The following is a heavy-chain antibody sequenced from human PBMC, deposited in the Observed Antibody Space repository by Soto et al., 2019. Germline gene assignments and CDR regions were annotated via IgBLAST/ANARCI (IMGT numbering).Heavy chain of an antibody. CDR2: ISDGGRST. CDR3: ARPFQFWDRYSPIDY. D-gene: IGHD3-16*02. Sequence: PGGSLRLSCGGSGFRFSDYAMGWVRQAPGKGLEWVSFISDGGRSTYYSDSVKGRFTVSRDNSKNTVYLQLHGLRVEDTAVYFCARPFQFWDRYSPIDYWGQGTLVTVSS. V-gene: IGHV3-23*01. CDR1: GFRFSDYA. J-gene: IGHJ4*02.